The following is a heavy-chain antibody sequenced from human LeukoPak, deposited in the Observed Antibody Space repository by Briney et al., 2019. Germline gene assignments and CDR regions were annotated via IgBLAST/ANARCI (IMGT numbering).Heavy chain of an antibody. CDR3: AREGRCSSTSCVDAFDI. CDR1: GYTFTGYY. CDR2: INPNSGGT. V-gene: IGHV1-2*02. D-gene: IGHD2-2*01. J-gene: IGHJ3*02. Sequence: ASVKVSCKASGYTFTGYYMHWVRQAPGQGLEWMGWINPNSGGTNYAQKFQGRVTMTRDTSISTACMELSRLRSDDTAVYYCAREGRCSSTSCVDAFDIWGQGTMVTVSS.